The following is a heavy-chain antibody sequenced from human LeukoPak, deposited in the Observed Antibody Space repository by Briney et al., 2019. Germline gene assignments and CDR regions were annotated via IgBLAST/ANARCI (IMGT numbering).Heavy chain of an antibody. J-gene: IGHJ4*02. CDR1: GFTFSSYG. D-gene: IGHD3-16*02. V-gene: IGHV3-23*01. CDR3: AKSPPPYVWGSYRYTEDY. Sequence: GGSLRLSCAASGFTFSSYGMHWVRQAPGKGLEWVSTISGSGGTTYYADSVKGRFTISRDNSKNTLYLQMNSLRAEDTAVYYCAKSPPPYVWGSYRYTEDYWGQGTLVTVSS. CDR2: ISGSGGTT.